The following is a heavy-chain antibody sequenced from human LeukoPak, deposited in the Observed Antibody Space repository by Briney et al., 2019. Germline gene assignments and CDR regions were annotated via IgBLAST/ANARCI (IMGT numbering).Heavy chain of an antibody. J-gene: IGHJ4*02. CDR3: APKDYGVAY. D-gene: IGHD3-16*01. V-gene: IGHV3-30*02. Sequence: GGSLRLSCAASGFCFSGYGMQWVRQAPGKGLEWVAFIRYDESNKYYADSVKGRFTVSRDNSKNTMCLQMNSLRREDTAVYYCAPKDYGVAYWGQGTLVTVSS. CDR2: IRYDESNK. CDR1: GFCFSGYG.